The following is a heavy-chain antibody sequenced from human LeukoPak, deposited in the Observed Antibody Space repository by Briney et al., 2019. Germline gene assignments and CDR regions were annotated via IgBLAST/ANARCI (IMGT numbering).Heavy chain of an antibody. CDR1: GYTFTIYG. J-gene: IGHJ3*02. CDR2: ISAYNGNT. V-gene: IGHV1-18*01. CDR3: ARDKSSRLRYFDWFPGRVSAFDI. Sequence: GASVKVSFKASGYTFTIYGISWVRQAPGQGLEWMGWISAYNGNTNYAQKLQGRVTMTTDTSTSTAYMELRSLRSDDTAVYYCARDKSSRLRYFDWFPGRVSAFDIWGQGTMVTVSS. D-gene: IGHD3-9*01.